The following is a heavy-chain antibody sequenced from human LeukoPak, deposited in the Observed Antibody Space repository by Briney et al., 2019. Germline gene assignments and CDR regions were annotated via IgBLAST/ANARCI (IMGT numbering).Heavy chain of an antibody. CDR3: ARDDFSGSYCD. D-gene: IGHD1-26*01. Sequence: GGSLRLSCAASGFTFSNNWMSWVRQAPGKGLEWVANIKGDGSEKYYVDSVKGRFTISRDNTKNSLYLQMNSLRADDTATYYCARDDFSGSYCDWGQGTLVTVSS. CDR1: GFTFSNNW. V-gene: IGHV3-7*01. CDR2: IKGDGSEK. J-gene: IGHJ4*02.